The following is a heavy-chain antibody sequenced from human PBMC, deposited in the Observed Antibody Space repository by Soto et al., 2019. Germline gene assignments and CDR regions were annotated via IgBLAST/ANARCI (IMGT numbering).Heavy chain of an antibody. CDR2: MNPNSGNT. J-gene: IGHJ5*02. Sequence: ASVKVSCKASGYTFTSYDINWVRQATGQGLEWMGWMNPNSGNTGYAQKFQGRVTLTRDTSASTAYMDLGSLRSEDTAIYYCARAISGYVTWGQGTLVTVSS. CDR3: ARAISGYVT. V-gene: IGHV1-8*01. D-gene: IGHD3-22*01. CDR1: GYTFTSYD.